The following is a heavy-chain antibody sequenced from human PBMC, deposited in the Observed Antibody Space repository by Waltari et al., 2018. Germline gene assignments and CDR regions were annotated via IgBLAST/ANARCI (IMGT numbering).Heavy chain of an antibody. CDR1: GGSFSGYS. J-gene: IGHJ5*02. D-gene: IGHD2-2*01. CDR3: ARRILSVVVPAARGAVDP. V-gene: IGHV4-34*01. CDR2: INHSGST. Sequence: QVQLPQWGAGLLKPSEPLSLTFAVYGGSFSGYSWSWIRPPPGKGREWIGEINHSGSTNYNPSLKSRVTISVDTSKNQFSLKLSSVTAADTAVYYCARRILSVVVPAARGAVDPWGQGTLVTVSS.